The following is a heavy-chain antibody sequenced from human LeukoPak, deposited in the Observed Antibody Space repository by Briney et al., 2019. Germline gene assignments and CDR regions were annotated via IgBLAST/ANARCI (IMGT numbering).Heavy chain of an antibody. Sequence: GGSLRLSCAASGLTFSSYEMNWVRQAPGKGLEWVSYISSSGSTIYYADSVKGRFTISRDNAKNSLYLQMNSLRAEDTAVYYCARDYGDYLDYWGQGTLVTVSS. CDR1: GLTFSSYE. V-gene: IGHV3-48*03. D-gene: IGHD4-17*01. CDR3: ARDYGDYLDY. J-gene: IGHJ4*02. CDR2: ISSSGSTI.